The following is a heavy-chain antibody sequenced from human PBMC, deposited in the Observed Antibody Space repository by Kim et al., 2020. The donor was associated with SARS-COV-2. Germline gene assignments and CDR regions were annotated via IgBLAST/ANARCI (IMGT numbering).Heavy chain of an antibody. J-gene: IGHJ6*02. D-gene: IGHD4-17*01. CDR1: GGSISSYY. V-gene: IGHV4-59*01. CDR2: IYYSGST. Sequence: SETLSLTCTVSGGSISSYYWSWIRQPPGKGLEWIGYIYYSGSTNYNPSLKSRVTISVDTSKNQFSLKLSSVTAADTAVYYCARADHGDYPPYYYYGMDVWGQGTTVTVSS. CDR3: ARADHGDYPPYYYYGMDV.